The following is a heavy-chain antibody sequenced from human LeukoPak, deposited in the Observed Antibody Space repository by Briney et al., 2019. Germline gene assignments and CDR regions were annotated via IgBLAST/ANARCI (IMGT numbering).Heavy chain of an antibody. CDR2: VYNSGST. D-gene: IGHD1-14*01. Sequence: PSETLSLTSTVSGGSISGTTYYWGWIRQPPGKGLEWIGSVYNSGSTYYNSSLKSRVTISVVTSKNQFSLKLNSVPAADTAVYYCARDQRASSNQREIFHSWGQGTLVTVSS. CDR1: GGSISGTTYY. CDR3: ARDQRASSNQREIFHS. J-gene: IGHJ4*02. V-gene: IGHV4-39*02.